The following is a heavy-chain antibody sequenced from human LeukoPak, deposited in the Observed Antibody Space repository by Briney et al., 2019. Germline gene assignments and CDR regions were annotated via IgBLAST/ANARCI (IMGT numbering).Heavy chain of an antibody. CDR3: ARESDYYGSGSQ. D-gene: IGHD3-10*01. CDR2: INDNGDGT. CDR1: GFTFSSYA. Sequence: GGSLRLSCAASGFTFSSYAMSWVRQAPGKGLKWVSTINDNGDGTYYADSVKGRFTISRDNSYNTVSLQMNSLRAEDTAVYYCARESDYYGSGSQWGQGTLVTVSS. J-gene: IGHJ4*02. V-gene: IGHV3-23*01.